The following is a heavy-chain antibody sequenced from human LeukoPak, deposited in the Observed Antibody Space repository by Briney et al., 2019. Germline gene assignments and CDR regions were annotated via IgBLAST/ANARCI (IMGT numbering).Heavy chain of an antibody. CDR2: ISAYNGNT. CDR3: ARDITFGGVVVIGY. D-gene: IGHD3-16*02. J-gene: IGHJ4*02. CDR1: GGTFSSYA. Sequence: ASVKVSCKASGGTFSSYAISWVRQAPGQGLEWMGWISAYNGNTNYAQKLQGRVTMTTDTSTSTAYMELRSLRSDDTAVYYRARDITFGGVVVIGYWGQGTLVTVSS. V-gene: IGHV1-18*01.